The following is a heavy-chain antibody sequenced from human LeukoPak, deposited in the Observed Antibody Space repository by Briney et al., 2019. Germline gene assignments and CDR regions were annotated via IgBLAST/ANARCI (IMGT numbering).Heavy chain of an antibody. D-gene: IGHD4-17*01. Sequence: GGSLRLSCAASGFTFSSYEMSWVRQAPGKGLEWVANIKQDGSEKYYVDSVKGRFTISRDNAKNSLYLQMNSLRAEDTAVYYCARASSYGDYFSPYYYYYMDVWGKGTTVTVSS. J-gene: IGHJ6*03. CDR1: GFTFSSYE. CDR2: IKQDGSEK. CDR3: ARASSYGDYFSPYYYYYMDV. V-gene: IGHV3-7*01.